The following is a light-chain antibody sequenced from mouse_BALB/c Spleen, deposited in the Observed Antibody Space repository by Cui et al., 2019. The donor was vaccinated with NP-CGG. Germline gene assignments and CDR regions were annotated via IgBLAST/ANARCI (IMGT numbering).Light chain of an antibody. CDR1: TGAVTASNY. Sequence: QAVLTQESALTPSPGETVTLTCRSSTGAVTASNYANWVQEKPDPLFTGLIGGTNNRVPGVPTRFSGSLIGDEAALTITGAQTEDEAIYFCALWYSNHWVFGGGTKLTVL. CDR2: GTN. CDR3: ALWYSNHWV. V-gene: IGLV1*01. J-gene: IGLJ1*01.